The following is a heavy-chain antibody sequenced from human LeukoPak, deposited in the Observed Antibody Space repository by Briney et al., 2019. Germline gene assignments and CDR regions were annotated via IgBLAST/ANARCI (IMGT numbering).Heavy chain of an antibody. CDR3: ARRALTTYYDILPAYSPLEN. J-gene: IGHJ4*02. D-gene: IGHD3-9*01. CDR2: IYTGDSDT. CDR1: GYRFPYYW. V-gene: IGHV5-51*01. Sequence: GESLKTSCKGSGYRFPYYWIGWVRPMPGKGLGWMGIIYTGDSDTKYSSSFQGQVTISADKSISTAYLQWSSLKASDTAIYYCARRALTTYYDILPAYSPLENWGQGTLVTVSS.